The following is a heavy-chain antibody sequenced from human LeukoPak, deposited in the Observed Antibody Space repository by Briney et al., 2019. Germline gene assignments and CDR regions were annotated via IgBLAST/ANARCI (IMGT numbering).Heavy chain of an antibody. J-gene: IGHJ4*02. Sequence: PGGSLRLSCAASGFTFSTYWMHWVRQAPGKGLVWVSTINPEGSTPSYADSVKGRFTISRDNAKNTLYLQMNSLRAEDTAVYYCAKGRIQSYMAPEYWGQGTLVTVSS. CDR3: AKGRIQSYMAPEY. D-gene: IGHD5-18*01. CDR1: GFTFSTYW. CDR2: INPEGSTP. V-gene: IGHV3-74*01.